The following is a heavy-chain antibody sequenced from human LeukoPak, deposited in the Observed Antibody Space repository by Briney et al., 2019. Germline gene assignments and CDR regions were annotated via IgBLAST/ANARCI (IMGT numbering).Heavy chain of an antibody. CDR1: GFTFSSYA. CDR2: ISGSGGST. V-gene: IGHV3-23*01. Sequence: GGSLRLSCAASGFTFSSYAMSWVRQAPGKGLEWGSAISGSGGSTYYADSVKARFTISRDNSKNTLYLQMDSLRAEDTAVYCSATDRTVLLWIVGTGSCFQPWGEGTLVTVSS. D-gene: IGHD3-10*01. J-gene: IGHJ5*02. CDR3: ATDRTVLLWIVGTGSCFQP.